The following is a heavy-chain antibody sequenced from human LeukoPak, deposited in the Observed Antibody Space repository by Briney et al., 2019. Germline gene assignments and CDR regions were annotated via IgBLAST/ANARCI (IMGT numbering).Heavy chain of an antibody. Sequence: SETLSLTCTVSGGSISGYYWSWVRQPPGRGLEWIGYIHYSGSTNYNPSLKSRVTISVDTSKNQFSLKLSSVTAADTAVYYCARDQSTAVTTYNWFDPWGQGTLVTVSS. CDR2: IHYSGST. V-gene: IGHV4-59*01. J-gene: IGHJ5*02. D-gene: IGHD4-17*01. CDR1: GGSISGYY. CDR3: ARDQSTAVTTYNWFDP.